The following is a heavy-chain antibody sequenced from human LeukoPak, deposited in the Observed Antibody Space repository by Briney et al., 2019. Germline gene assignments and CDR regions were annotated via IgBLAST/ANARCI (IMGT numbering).Heavy chain of an antibody. V-gene: IGHV3-23*01. D-gene: IGHD5-18*01. Sequence: GGSLRLFCAASGFTFSSYAMSWVRQAPGKGLEWVSAISGSGGSTYYADSVKGRFTISRDNSKNTLYLQMNSLRAEDTAVYYCAKGIQLWSVFDYWGQGTLVTVSS. CDR1: GFTFSSYA. J-gene: IGHJ4*02. CDR3: AKGIQLWSVFDY. CDR2: ISGSGGST.